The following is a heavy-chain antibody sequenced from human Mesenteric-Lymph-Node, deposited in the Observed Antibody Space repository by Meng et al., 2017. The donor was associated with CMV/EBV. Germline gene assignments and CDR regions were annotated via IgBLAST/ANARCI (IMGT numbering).Heavy chain of an antibody. Sequence: GESLKISCAASGFTFSSYAMSWVRQAPGKGLEWVSAISGSGGSTYYADSVKGRFTISRDNAKNSLYLQMNSLRAEDTAVYYCARGTCEWPGQGGACGYYYGMDVWGQGTTVTVSS. CDR2: ISGSGGST. J-gene: IGHJ6*02. CDR3: ARGTCEWPGQGGACGYYYGMDV. D-gene: IGHD3-16*01. CDR1: GFTFSSYA. V-gene: IGHV3-23*01.